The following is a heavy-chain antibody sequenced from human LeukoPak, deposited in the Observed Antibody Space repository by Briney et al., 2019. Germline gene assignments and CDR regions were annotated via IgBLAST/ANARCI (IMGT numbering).Heavy chain of an antibody. V-gene: IGHV3-23*01. CDR3: AKLGGQELHNYYVAV. CDR2: IIDSGEST. D-gene: IGHD3-16*01. CDR1: GFTFSSYA. Sequence: GGSLRLSCAASGFTFSSYAMSWVRQAPGKGLEWVSGIIDSGESTYYANFAKGRFTISRDNSNNTLYLQMDSLRAEDTAVYYCAKLGGQELHNYYVAVCGKGTTVAVSS. J-gene: IGHJ6*03.